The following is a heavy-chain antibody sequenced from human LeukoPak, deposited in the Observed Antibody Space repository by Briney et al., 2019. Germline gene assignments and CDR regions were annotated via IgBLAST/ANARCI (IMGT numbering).Heavy chain of an antibody. D-gene: IGHD2-15*01. V-gene: IGHV3-23*01. CDR1: GFTFSTYA. CDR3: APRVVGSAPFDY. J-gene: IGHJ4*02. Sequence: GGSLRLSCAASGFTFSTYAMSWVRQAPGKGLEWVSAISGSTGRTYYADSVKGRFTISRDNSKNTLYLQMNNLRAEDTAVYYCAPRVVGSAPFDYWGQRTLVTVSS. CDR2: ISGSTGRT.